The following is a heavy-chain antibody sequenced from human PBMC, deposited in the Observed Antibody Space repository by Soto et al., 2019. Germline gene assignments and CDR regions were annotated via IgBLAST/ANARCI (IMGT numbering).Heavy chain of an antibody. CDR3: ARGNRAIAVAGRRAFDI. D-gene: IGHD6-19*01. J-gene: IGHJ3*02. CDR1: GGSFSGYY. CDR2: INHSGST. Sequence: KPSETLSLTCAVYGGSFSGYYWSWIRQPPGKGLEWIGEINHSGSTNYNPSLKSRVTISVDTSKNQFSLKLSSVTAADTAVYYCARGNRAIAVAGRRAFDIWGQGTMVTVSS. V-gene: IGHV4-34*01.